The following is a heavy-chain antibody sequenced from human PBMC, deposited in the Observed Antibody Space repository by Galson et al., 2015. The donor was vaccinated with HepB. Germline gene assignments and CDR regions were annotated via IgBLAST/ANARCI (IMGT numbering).Heavy chain of an antibody. J-gene: IGHJ4*02. V-gene: IGHV1-2*04. D-gene: IGHD1-26*01. CDR1: GYTFNNYY. Sequence: SVKVSCKASGYTFNNYYLHWVRQAPGQGLEWMGWINPDIGDTIYAQKFQGWVTMTRDTSISTVYMELSRLKSDDTVVYYCARSPGGSYFFPDFWGQGTLVTVSS. CDR2: INPDIGDT. CDR3: ARSPGGSYFFPDF.